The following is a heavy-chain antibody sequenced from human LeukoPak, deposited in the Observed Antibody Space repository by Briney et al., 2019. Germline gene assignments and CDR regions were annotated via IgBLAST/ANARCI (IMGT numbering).Heavy chain of an antibody. CDR2: ISDNGSLK. Sequence: GGSLRLSCAASGFNFNYYPVHWLRQAPGKGLVWVAFISDNGSLKYYADSVKGRFTISRDNSKNTLYLQMNSLRGDDTAVYYCARGRSGSSPVLDYYMDVWGKGTTVTVSS. D-gene: IGHD6-19*01. CDR3: ARGRSGSSPVLDYYMDV. V-gene: IGHV3-30*14. CDR1: GFNFNYYP. J-gene: IGHJ6*03.